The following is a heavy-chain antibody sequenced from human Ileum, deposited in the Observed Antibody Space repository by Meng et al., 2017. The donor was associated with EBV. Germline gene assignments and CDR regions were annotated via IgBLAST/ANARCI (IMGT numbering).Heavy chain of an antibody. CDR3: ARRGYSSGWYAYDY. CDR2: LYFSGST. J-gene: IGHJ4*02. CDR1: GGSISSSDYY. D-gene: IGHD6-19*01. Sequence: QLQRQESGPGLGKPSETLSLTCTVSGGSISSSDYYWGWIRQPPGKGLEWIGSLYFSGSTYSNPSLESRVTISVDTSNNQFSLKLSSVTAADTAVYYCARRGYSSGWYAYDYWGQGTLVTVSS. V-gene: IGHV4-39*01.